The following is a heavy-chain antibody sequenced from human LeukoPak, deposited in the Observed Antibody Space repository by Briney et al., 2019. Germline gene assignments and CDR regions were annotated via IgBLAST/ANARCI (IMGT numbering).Heavy chain of an antibody. J-gene: IGHJ6*02. CDR2: INHNGNVN. CDR1: GFMFSSNW. Sequence: PGGSLRLSCAASGFMFSSNWMSWARQAPGKGLEWVASINHNGNVNYYVDSVKGRFTISRGNAKNSLYLQMSNLRAEDTVVYFCARGGGLDVWGQGATVTVSS. V-gene: IGHV3-7*03. CDR3: ARGGGLDV. D-gene: IGHD3-16*01.